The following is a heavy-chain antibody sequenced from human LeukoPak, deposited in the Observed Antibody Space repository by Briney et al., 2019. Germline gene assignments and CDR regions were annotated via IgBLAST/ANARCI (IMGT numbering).Heavy chain of an antibody. D-gene: IGHD3-10*01. Sequence: SVKVSFKSSGGTFTSYAISWVRQATGQGLEWMGRIIPIFGTANYAQKFQGRVTITTDESKTTAYMELSSLRSEDPAVYYCARDIIDLPVTMVRGELIGFDYWGQGTLVTVSS. CDR2: IIPIFGTA. J-gene: IGHJ4*02. CDR3: ARDIIDLPVTMVRGELIGFDY. CDR1: GGTFTSYA. V-gene: IGHV1-69*05.